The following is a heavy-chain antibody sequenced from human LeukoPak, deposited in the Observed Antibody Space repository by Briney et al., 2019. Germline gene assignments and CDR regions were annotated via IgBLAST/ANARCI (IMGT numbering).Heavy chain of an antibody. CDR2: TYYRSKWKN. Sequence: QTLSLTCAISGDSVSSKTAAWNWIRRSPSRGLEWLGRTYYRSKWKNDFAVSVRSRITINPDTSKNQFSLQLNSVTPEDTAVYFCARSGAFFDHWGQGTLVTVSS. V-gene: IGHV6-1*01. J-gene: IGHJ4*02. CDR1: GDSVSSKTAA. D-gene: IGHD2-15*01. CDR3: ARSGAFFDH.